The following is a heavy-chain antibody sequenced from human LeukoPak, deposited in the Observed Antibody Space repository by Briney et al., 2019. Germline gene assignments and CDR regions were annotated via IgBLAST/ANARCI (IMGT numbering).Heavy chain of an antibody. CDR3: ARDYRLVGAYAFDI. V-gene: IGHV1-69*13. J-gene: IGHJ3*02. CDR2: IIPIFGTA. CDR1: GYTFTSYA. D-gene: IGHD1-26*01. Sequence: ASVKVSCKASGYTFTSYAISWVRQAPGQGLEWMGGIIPIFGTANYAQKFQGRVTITADESTSTAYMELSSPRSEDTAVYYCARDYRLVGAYAFDIWGQGTMVTVSS.